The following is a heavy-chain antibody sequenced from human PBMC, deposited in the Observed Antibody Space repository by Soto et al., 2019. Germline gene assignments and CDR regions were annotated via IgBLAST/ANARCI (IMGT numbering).Heavy chain of an antibody. CDR2: IYYSGST. CDR3: ARGGGPKDFQH. D-gene: IGHD3-16*01. J-gene: IGHJ1*01. Sequence: QVQLQESGPGLVKPSETLSLTCTVSGGSISSYYWSWIRQPPGKGLEWIGYIYYSGSTNYNPSLKSRVTISVDTSKNQFSLKLSSVTAADTAVYYCARGGGPKDFQHWGQGTLDTVSS. V-gene: IGHV4-59*01. CDR1: GGSISSYY.